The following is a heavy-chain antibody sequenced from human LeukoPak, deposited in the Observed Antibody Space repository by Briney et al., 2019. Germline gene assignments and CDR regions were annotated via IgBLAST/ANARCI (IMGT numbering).Heavy chain of an antibody. CDR2: INGDGGST. V-gene: IGHV3-74*01. CDR1: GFTFSSHW. J-gene: IGHJ4*02. D-gene: IGHD1-26*01. Sequence: PGGSLRLSCAASGFTFSSHWMHWVRQPPGKGLVWVSRINGDGGSTNYADSVKGRFTISRDNAKNTLYLQVNSLRAEDTAVYYCVRDLGGRSGHWGQGTLVTVSS. CDR3: VRDLGGRSGH.